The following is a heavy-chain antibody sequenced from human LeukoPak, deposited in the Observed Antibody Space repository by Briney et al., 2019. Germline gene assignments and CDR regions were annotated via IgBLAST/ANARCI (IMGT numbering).Heavy chain of an antibody. CDR1: GFTFSSYA. D-gene: IGHD4-23*01. Sequence: GGSLRLSCAASGFTFSSYAMSWVRQAPGKGLEWVSGISGTGGNTYYADSVKGRFTISRDNSKNTLYLQMNSLRAEDTAVYYCAKSPAVDAAFDIWGLGTMVTVSS. J-gene: IGHJ3*02. CDR3: AKSPAVDAAFDI. CDR2: ISGTGGNT. V-gene: IGHV3-23*01.